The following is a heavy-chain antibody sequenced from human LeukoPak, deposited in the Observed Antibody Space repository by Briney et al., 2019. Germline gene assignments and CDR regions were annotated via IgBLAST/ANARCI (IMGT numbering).Heavy chain of an antibody. CDR1: SDSISSGVYY. CDR2: IYYSGST. V-gene: IGHV4-31*03. J-gene: IGHJ4*02. CDR3: ARGVRWLQLSYFDY. Sequence: SQTLSLTCPVSSDSISSGVYYWSWIRQHPGKGLEWIGYIYYSGSTYYNPSLKSRVTISVDTSKNQFSLKLSSVTAADTAVYYCARGVRWLQLSYFDYWGQGTLDTVSS. D-gene: IGHD5-24*01.